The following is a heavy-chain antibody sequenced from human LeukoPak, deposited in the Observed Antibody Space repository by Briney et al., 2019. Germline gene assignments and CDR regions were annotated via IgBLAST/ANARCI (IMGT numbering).Heavy chain of an antibody. Sequence: SETLSLTCAVYGGSFSGYYWSWIRQPPGKGLEWIGEINHSGSTNYNPSLESRVTISVDTSKNQFSLKLSSVTAADTAVYYCARGGRAGAIDCFDYWGQGTLVTVSS. D-gene: IGHD1-26*01. CDR1: GGSFSGYY. CDR3: ARGGRAGAIDCFDY. V-gene: IGHV4-34*01. CDR2: INHSGST. J-gene: IGHJ4*02.